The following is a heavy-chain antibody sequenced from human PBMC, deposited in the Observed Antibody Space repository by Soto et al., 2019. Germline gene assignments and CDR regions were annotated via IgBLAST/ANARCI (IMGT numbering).Heavy chain of an antibody. D-gene: IGHD6-13*01. CDR3: ATDSSSWHLDY. J-gene: IGHJ4*02. CDR1: XXXFRSFS. Sequence: PGXAXXXXXXXAXXXFRSFSMNWVRQAPGKGLEWLSYITSSSITIYYADSVKGRFTISRDNAKNSLYLQMNSLRDEDTAVYYCATDSSSWHLDYWGQGALVTVSS. V-gene: IGHV3-48*02. CDR2: ITSSSITI.